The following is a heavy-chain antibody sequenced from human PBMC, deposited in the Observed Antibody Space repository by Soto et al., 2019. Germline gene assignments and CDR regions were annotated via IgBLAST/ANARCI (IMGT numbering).Heavy chain of an antibody. CDR1: CGSISSSSYY. Sequence: SETLSLTCTVSCGSISSSSYYWGWIRQPPGKGLEWIGSIYYSGSTYYNPSLKSRVAISVDTSKNQFSLKLSSVTAADTAVYYCARLGLSSSWPHWGQGTLVTVSS. V-gene: IGHV4-39*01. CDR2: IYYSGST. D-gene: IGHD6-13*01. J-gene: IGHJ4*02. CDR3: ARLGLSSSWPH.